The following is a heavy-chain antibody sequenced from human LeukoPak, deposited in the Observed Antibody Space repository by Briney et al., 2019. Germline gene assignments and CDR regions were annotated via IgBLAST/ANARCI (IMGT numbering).Heavy chain of an antibody. Sequence: GGSLRLSCAASGLTFSSHWMHWVRQAPGKGLVWVSRITNDGSSTTYADSVKGRFTISRDNAKNTLYLQMSSLRADDTAVYYCTKGGWGTVLDYWGQGTLVTVSS. CDR3: TKGGWGTVLDY. CDR2: ITNDGSST. CDR1: GLTFSSHW. J-gene: IGHJ4*02. V-gene: IGHV3-74*01. D-gene: IGHD3-10*01.